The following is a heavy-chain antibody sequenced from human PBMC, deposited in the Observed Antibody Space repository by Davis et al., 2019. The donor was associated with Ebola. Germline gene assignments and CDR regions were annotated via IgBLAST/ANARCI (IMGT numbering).Heavy chain of an antibody. Sequence: ASVKVSCKSTGYTFTTYGISWVRQAPGQGLEWVGWISAYNGNTDFAQRFQDRVTLTTDTSTDTAYMELRGLRFDDTAVYYCARDLRWASRQPFNFEYWGQGTLVTVSS. J-gene: IGHJ4*02. CDR2: ISAYNGNT. CDR1: GYTFTTYG. D-gene: IGHD6-6*01. CDR3: ARDLRWASRQPFNFEY. V-gene: IGHV1-18*01.